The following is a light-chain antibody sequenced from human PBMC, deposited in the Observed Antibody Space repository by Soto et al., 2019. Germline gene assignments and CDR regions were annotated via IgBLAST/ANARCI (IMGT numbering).Light chain of an antibody. V-gene: IGKV1-17*01. Sequence: DIQMTQSPSSLSASVGDRVTFTCRASQGIRNVLGWYQQKRGNAPKRLFYAASCLQSVVPSRFSDSGSGTEFILTTSSLQPEDFAPYYCRQHNSYPVTFGQGTKVDIK. J-gene: IGKJ1*01. CDR2: AAS. CDR1: QGIRNV. CDR3: RQHNSYPVT.